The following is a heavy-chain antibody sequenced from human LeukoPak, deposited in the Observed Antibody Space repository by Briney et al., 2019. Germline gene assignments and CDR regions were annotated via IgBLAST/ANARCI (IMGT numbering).Heavy chain of an antibody. J-gene: IGHJ4*02. CDR3: ARGSGPLFYLDY. Sequence: GGSLRLSCAASGCRFSDYYRNWIRQAPGKGLEWISHISSPGTTISYADSAKRRITASRDKAKNSLYPEMNSLRADDTAVYYCARGSGPLFYLDYWGQRNLVTVSS. CDR2: ISSPGTTI. CDR1: GCRFSDYY. D-gene: IGHD2-15*01. V-gene: IGHV3-11*04.